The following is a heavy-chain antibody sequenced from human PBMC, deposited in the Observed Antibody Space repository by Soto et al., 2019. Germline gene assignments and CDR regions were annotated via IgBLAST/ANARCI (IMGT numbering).Heavy chain of an antibody. CDR3: TIDFDCSGGSCYREFLDP. V-gene: IGHV3-73*01. CDR2: XRSKANSYAT. CDR1: GFTFSGSA. D-gene: IGHD2-15*01. J-gene: IGHJ5*02. Sequence: EVQLVESGGGLVQPGGSLKLSCAASGFTFSGSAMHWVRQASGKGLXXXXRXRSKANSYATAYAASVKGRFTISRDDSKNTAYLXMNSLKTEDTAVYYCTIDFDCSGGSCYREFLDPWGQGTLVTVSS.